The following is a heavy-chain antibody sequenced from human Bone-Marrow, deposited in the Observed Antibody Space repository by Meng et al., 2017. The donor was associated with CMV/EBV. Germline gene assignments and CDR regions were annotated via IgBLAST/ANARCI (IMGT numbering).Heavy chain of an antibody. CDR2: INPNSGGT. CDR3: AREPPEHFFFDS. J-gene: IGHJ5*01. Sequence: ASVKVSCKASGYTFTGYYMHWVRQAPGQGLEWMGWINPNSGGTNYAQKFQGRVTMTRDTSISTAYMELSRLRSDDTAVYYCAREPPEHFFFDSWGQGALVTVSS. V-gene: IGHV1-2*02. CDR1: GYTFTGYY.